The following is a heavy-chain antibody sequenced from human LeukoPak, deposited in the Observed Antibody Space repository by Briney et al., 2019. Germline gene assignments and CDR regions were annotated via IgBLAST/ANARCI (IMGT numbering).Heavy chain of an antibody. CDR3: ARVLDTAMAHYMDV. J-gene: IGHJ6*03. Sequence: ASVKVSCKASGYTFTSYGISWVRQAPGQGLEWMGWISAYNGNTNYAQKLQGRVTMTTDTSTSTAYMELSSLRSEDTAVYYCARVLDTAMAHYMDVWGKGTTVTVSS. D-gene: IGHD5-18*01. CDR2: ISAYNGNT. CDR1: GYTFTSYG. V-gene: IGHV1-18*01.